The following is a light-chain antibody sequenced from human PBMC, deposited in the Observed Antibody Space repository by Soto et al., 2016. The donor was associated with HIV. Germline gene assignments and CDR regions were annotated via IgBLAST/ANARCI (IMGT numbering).Light chain of an antibody. CDR2: GAS. CDR1: QSISNY. CDR3: QQSYSTLMYT. V-gene: IGKV1-39*01. J-gene: IGKJ2*01. Sequence: DIQLTQSPSSLSASVGDRVTITCRASQSISNYLNWYQQKPGKAPNLPIYGASSLQSGVPSRFSGSGSGTDFTLTISTLQPEDFATYYCQQSYSTLMYTFGQGTKLEIK.